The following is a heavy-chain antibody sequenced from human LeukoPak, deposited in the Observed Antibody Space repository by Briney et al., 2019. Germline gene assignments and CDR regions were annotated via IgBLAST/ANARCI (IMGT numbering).Heavy chain of an antibody. CDR3: AKAPLNYFDY. J-gene: IGHJ4*02. CDR2: IRSDGSNK. V-gene: IGHV3-30*02. CDR1: GFTFSSYG. Sequence: GGSLRLSCAASGFTFSSYGMHWVRQAPGKGLEWVAFIRSDGSNKYYADSVKGRFTISRDNSKNTLYLQMNSLRAEDTAVYYCAKAPLNYFDYWGQGALVNVSS.